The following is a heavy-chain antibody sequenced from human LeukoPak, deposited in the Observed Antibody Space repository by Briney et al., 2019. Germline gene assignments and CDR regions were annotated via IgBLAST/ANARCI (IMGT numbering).Heavy chain of an antibody. D-gene: IGHD1-1*01. J-gene: IGHJ3*02. Sequence: GGSLRLSCAASGFTFDDYAMHWVRQVPGKGLEWVSLISGDGGSTYYADSVKGRLTISRDNSKNSLYLQMNSLTTEDTALYFCAKGTTMYAFDIWGQGTMVTVSS. CDR2: ISGDGGST. CDR3: AKGTTMYAFDI. V-gene: IGHV3-43*02. CDR1: GFTFDDYA.